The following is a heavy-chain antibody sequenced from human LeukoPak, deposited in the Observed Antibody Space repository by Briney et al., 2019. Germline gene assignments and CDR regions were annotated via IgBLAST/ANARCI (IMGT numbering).Heavy chain of an antibody. J-gene: IGHJ4*02. D-gene: IGHD3-22*01. Sequence: ASVKVSCKASGYTFTSYGVSWVRQAPGQGLEWMGWISAYNGNTNYAQKLQGRVTMTTDTSTSTAYMELRSLRSDDTAVYYCATSLRHYDSSGYYWDFDYWGQGTLVTASS. CDR1: GYTFTSYG. V-gene: IGHV1-18*01. CDR3: ATSLRHYDSSGYYWDFDY. CDR2: ISAYNGNT.